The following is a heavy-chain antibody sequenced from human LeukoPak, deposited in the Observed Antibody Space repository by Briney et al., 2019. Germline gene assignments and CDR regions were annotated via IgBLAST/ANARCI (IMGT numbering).Heavy chain of an antibody. V-gene: IGHV3-7*01. CDR3: ARDFGDSSGWYNDR. CDR1: GFTFSSYW. CDR2: IKQDGDDK. Sequence: GGSLRLSCVASGFTFSSYWMSWVRQAPGKGLEWVADIKQDGDDKYYVDSVKGRFTISRDNAKNSLYLQMNSRRDEDTAVYYCARDFGDSSGWYNDRWGQGTVVTVSS. J-gene: IGHJ5*02. D-gene: IGHD6-19*01.